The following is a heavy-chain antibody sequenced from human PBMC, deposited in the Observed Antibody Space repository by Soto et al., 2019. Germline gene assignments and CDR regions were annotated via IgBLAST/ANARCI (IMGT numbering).Heavy chain of an antibody. CDR2: IYYSGST. CDR3: ARGGTTVTTYDY. CDR1: GGSISSGGYY. Sequence: QVQLQESGPGLVKPSQTLSLTCTVSGGSISSGGYYWSWIRQHPGKGLERIGYIYYSGSTYYNPSLKSRVTISVDTSKTQFPLKLSSVTAADTAVYYCARGGTTVTTYDYWGQGTLVTVSS. D-gene: IGHD4-17*01. V-gene: IGHV4-31*03. J-gene: IGHJ4*02.